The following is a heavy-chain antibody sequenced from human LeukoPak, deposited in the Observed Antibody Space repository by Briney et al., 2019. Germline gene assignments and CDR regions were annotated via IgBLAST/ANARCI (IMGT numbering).Heavy chain of an antibody. CDR3: VRLTETKSGPFDP. D-gene: IGHD3-3*01. CDR1: TGSISSNNYY. Sequence: SETLSLTCTVSTGSISSNNYYWGWIRQPPGKGLEWIGSIYYSGSTYYNPSLKSRVTISVDTSKNQFSLKLSSVTAADTAVYYCVRLTETKSGPFDPWGQGTLVTVSS. CDR2: IYYSGST. V-gene: IGHV4-39*01. J-gene: IGHJ5*02.